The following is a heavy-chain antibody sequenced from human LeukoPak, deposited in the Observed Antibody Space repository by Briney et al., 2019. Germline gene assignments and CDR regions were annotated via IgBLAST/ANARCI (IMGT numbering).Heavy chain of an antibody. J-gene: IGHJ4*02. V-gene: IGHV3-23*01. CDR3: RRSTSGGSEYFDY. D-gene: IGHD2-15*01. CDR2: ISDSGGST. Sequence: GGSLRLSCAASGFTFSSYAMSWVRQAPGKGLEWVSAISDSGGSTYYADSVKGRFTISRDNSKNTLYLQMNSLRAEDTAVYYCRRSTSGGSEYFDYWGQGTLVTVSS. CDR1: GFTFSSYA.